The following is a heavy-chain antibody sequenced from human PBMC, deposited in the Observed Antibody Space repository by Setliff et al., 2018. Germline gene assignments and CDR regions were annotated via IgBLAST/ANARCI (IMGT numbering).Heavy chain of an antibody. J-gene: IGHJ4*02. CDR2: FDPEDGET. D-gene: IGHD6-13*01. CDR1: GYTLTELS. V-gene: IGHV1-24*01. Sequence: ASVKVSCKVSGYTLTELSMHWVRQAPGKGLEWMGGFDPEDGETIYAQKFQGGVTMTEDTSTDTAYMELSSLRSEDTAVYYCATVEAITIAAAGTTIFDYWGQGTLVTVSS. CDR3: ATVEAITIAAAGTTIFDY.